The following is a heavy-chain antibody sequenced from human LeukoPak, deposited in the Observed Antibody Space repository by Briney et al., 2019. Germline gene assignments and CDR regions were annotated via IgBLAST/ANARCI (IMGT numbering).Heavy chain of an antibody. CDR2: IYDSGST. J-gene: IGHJ6*03. CDR1: GGSIKSYY. D-gene: IGHD3-22*01. CDR3: ARVRWLNAYYHYYYMDV. Sequence: SETLSLTCTVSGGSIKSYYWSWIRQPPGKGLEWIGYIYDSGSTNYNPFLKSRVTISLDAAKDQLSLRLSSVTAADTALYYCARVRWLNAYYHYYYMDVWGKGTTVTVSS. V-gene: IGHV4-59*01.